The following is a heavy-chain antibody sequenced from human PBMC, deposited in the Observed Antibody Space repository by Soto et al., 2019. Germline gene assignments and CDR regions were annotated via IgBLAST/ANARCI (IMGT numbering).Heavy chain of an antibody. CDR2: IKQDGSEK. CDR1: GFTFSSYW. D-gene: IGHD3-10*01. CDR3: ASALGITMVRGVMGT. V-gene: IGHV3-7*01. J-gene: IGHJ5*02. Sequence: GGSLRLSCAASGFTFSSYWMSWVRQAPGKGLEWVANIKQDGSEKYYVDSVKGRFTISRDNAKNSLYLQMNSLRAEDTAVYYCASALGITMVRGVMGTWGQGTLVTVSS.